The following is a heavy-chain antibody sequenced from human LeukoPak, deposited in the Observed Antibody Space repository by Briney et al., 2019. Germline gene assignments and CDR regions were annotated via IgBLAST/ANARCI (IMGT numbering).Heavy chain of an antibody. CDR1: GDSINTKSYY. D-gene: IGHD3-10*01. J-gene: IGHJ4*02. Sequence: ASETLSLTCTVSGDSINTKSYYWGWIRQPPGKGLEWIGSIYYSGNTYYNPSLKSRVTLSIDTSKNQFSLRLSSVTAADTAVYYCARQGSGSYYNIDYWGQGTLVTVSS. V-gene: IGHV4-39*01. CDR3: ARQGSGSYYNIDY. CDR2: IYYSGNT.